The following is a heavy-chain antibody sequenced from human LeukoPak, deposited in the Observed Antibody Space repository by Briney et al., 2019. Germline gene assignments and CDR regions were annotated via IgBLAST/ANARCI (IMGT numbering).Heavy chain of an antibody. Sequence: PGRSLRLSCAAWVFTFSGQGMHCVRQSPGKGLEWVAVIGYDGSNKYYADSVKGRFTISRDNYKNRLYLQINRLTDETTAVYYCATHSGNYPRGYFDYWGQGTLVTVSS. CDR3: ATHSGNYPRGYFDY. CDR1: VFTFSGQG. V-gene: IGHV3-33*01. D-gene: IGHD1-26*01. J-gene: IGHJ4*02. CDR2: IGYDGSNK.